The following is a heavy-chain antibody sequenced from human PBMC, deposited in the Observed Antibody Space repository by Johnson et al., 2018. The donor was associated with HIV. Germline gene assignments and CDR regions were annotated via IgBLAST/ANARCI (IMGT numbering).Heavy chain of an antibody. V-gene: IGHV3-33*01. D-gene: IGHD5-12*01. Sequence: QMQLVESGGGVVQPGRSLRLSCAASGFTFSSYGMHWVRQAPGKGLEWVAVIWYDGSNKYYADSVKGRFTISRENAKNSLYLQMNSLRAEDTAVYYCARDRPSKWLRSNDDAFDIWGQGTMVTVSS. J-gene: IGHJ3*02. CDR1: GFTFSSYG. CDR3: ARDRPSKWLRSNDDAFDI. CDR2: IWYDGSNK.